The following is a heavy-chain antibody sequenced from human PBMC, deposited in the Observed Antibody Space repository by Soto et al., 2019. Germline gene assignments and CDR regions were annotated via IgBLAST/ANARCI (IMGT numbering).Heavy chain of an antibody. CDR2: ISSSSSYI. V-gene: IGHV3-21*01. J-gene: IGHJ4*02. CDR1: GFTFDDYA. CDR3: ARPALLVTTFDY. Sequence: GGSLRLSCAASGFTFDDYAMNWVRQAPGKGLEWVSSISSSSSYIYYADSVKGRFTISRDNAKNSLYLQMNSLRAEDTAVYYCARPALLVTTFDYWGQGTLVTVSS. D-gene: IGHD4-17*01.